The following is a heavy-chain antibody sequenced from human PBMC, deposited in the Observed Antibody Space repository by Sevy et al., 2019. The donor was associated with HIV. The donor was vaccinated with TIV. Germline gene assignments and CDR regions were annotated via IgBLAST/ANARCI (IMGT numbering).Heavy chain of an antibody. J-gene: IGHJ3*02. D-gene: IGHD3-22*01. CDR3: ARDSYDSSGRPLAFDI. V-gene: IGHV3-21*01. CDR1: GFTFSSYS. CDR2: ISSSSSYI. Sequence: GSLRLSCAASGFTFSSYSMNWVRQAPGKGLEWVSSISSSSSYIYYADSVKGRFTISRDNAKNSLYLQMNSLRAEDTAVYYCARDSYDSSGRPLAFDIWGQGTMVTVSS.